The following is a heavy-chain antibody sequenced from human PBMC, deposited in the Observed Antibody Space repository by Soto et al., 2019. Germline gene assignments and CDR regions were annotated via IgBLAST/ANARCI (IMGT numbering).Heavy chain of an antibody. Sequence: QVQLVQSGAEVKMPGASVKVSCKASGYSLTSYGISWVRQAPGQGLEWMGWISGHDGNTKYTQKLQGRVTVTTDTSTSTAYIDLRRLRSDDTAVYYCAREYCSSASCYGPDFWGQGTLVTVSS. V-gene: IGHV1-18*01. CDR2: ISGHDGNT. D-gene: IGHD2-2*01. CDR3: AREYCSSASCYGPDF. CDR1: GYSLTSYG. J-gene: IGHJ4*02.